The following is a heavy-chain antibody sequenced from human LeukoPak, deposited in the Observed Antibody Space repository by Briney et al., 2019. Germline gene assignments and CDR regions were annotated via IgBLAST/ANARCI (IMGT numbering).Heavy chain of an antibody. D-gene: IGHD2-21*02. Sequence: PGGSLRLSCAGSDFTFATYWMPWVRQAPGKGLICVSRISTDGIYKTYADSVKGRFTISRDNARKTLFLQMDSLRAEDTAVYYCVRGTSRENGYGGDDPYWGQGTLVIVSP. CDR1: DFTFATYW. CDR3: VRGTSRENGYGGDDPY. J-gene: IGHJ4*02. CDR2: ISTDGIYK. V-gene: IGHV3-74*03.